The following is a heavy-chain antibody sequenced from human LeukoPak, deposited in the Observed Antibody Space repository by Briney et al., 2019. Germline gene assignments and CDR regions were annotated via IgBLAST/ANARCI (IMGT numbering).Heavy chain of an antibody. CDR1: GGSISSSFYH. J-gene: IGHJ4*02. CDR3: ARRTYSQFFDY. D-gene: IGHD3-16*01. V-gene: IGHV4-39*01. CDR2: INYSGST. Sequence: SETLSLTCTVSGGSISSSFYHWGWIRQPPGKGLEWIGSINYSGSTHYNPSLKSRVTISVDTSKNQLSLKLSSVTVADTAVYYCARRTYSQFFDYWGQGTLVTVSS.